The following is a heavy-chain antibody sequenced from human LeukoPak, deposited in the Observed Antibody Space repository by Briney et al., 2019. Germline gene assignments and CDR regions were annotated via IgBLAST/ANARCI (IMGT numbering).Heavy chain of an antibody. Sequence: GSLRLSCAASGLTFGIYSMTWVRQAPGKGLEWVTTVNPGGGSTYYADSVKGRFTISRDNSKNTVYLQMSSLRAEDTAIYYCAKDRAGTPWADWGQGTLVTVSS. D-gene: IGHD1-1*01. CDR2: VNPGGGST. J-gene: IGHJ4*02. CDR1: GLTFGIYS. V-gene: IGHV3-23*01. CDR3: AKDRAGTPWAD.